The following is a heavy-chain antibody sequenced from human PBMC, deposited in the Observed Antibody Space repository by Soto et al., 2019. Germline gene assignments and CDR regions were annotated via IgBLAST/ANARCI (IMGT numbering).Heavy chain of an antibody. CDR2: ISPMLGIR. D-gene: IGHD2-21*01. CDR3: TIGSWSGEVFDI. V-gene: IGHV1-69*02. CDR1: GGTFSNYS. J-gene: IGHJ3*02. Sequence: QVQLVQSGAEVKKPGSSLKVSCKDSGGTFSNYSMFWVRQAPGQGLEWMGRISPMLGIRNYAQRFQDRVTITADKSTATAHMELSSLRSEDTALYYCTIGSWSGEVFDIWGQGTMVTVSS.